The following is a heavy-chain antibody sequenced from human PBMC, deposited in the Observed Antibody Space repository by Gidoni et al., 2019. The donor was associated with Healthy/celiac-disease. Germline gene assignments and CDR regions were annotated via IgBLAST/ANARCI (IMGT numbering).Heavy chain of an antibody. CDR3: AKDMKAAADYYYYYGMDV. CDR1: GFTFDDYA. J-gene: IGHJ6*02. CDR2: ISWNSGSI. D-gene: IGHD6-13*01. Sequence: EVQLVESGGGLVQPGRSLRLSCAASGFTFDDYARHWVRQAPGKGLEWVSGISWNSGSIGYADSVKGRFTISRDNAKNSLYLQMNSLRAEDTALYYCAKDMKAAADYYYYYGMDVWGQGTTVTVSS. V-gene: IGHV3-9*01.